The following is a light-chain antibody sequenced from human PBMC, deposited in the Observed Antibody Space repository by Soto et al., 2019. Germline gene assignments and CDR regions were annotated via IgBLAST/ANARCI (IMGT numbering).Light chain of an antibody. Sequence: ESVLTQSPCTLSLSPGERATLSCRASQSVTSGSLAWYQQKPGQAPRLLVYGASSRATGIPDRFSGSGSGTDFTLTISRVEPEDFAVYYCQQYGSPITFGQGTRLE. V-gene: IGKV3-20*01. J-gene: IGKJ5*01. CDR3: QQYGSPIT. CDR2: GAS. CDR1: QSVTSGS.